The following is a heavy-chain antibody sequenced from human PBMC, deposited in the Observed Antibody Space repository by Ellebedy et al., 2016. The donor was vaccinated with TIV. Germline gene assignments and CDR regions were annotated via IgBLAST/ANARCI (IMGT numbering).Heavy chain of an antibody. CDR1: GFTFSSYA. CDR2: ISGSGGST. J-gene: IGHJ6*02. V-gene: IGHV3-23*01. D-gene: IGHD2-21*02. CDR3: ARATLLSRNGMDV. Sequence: PGGSLRLSCAASGFTFSSYAMSWVRQAPGKGLEWVSAISGSGGSTYYADSGKGRFTISRDNSKNTLYLQMNSLRAEDTAVYYCARATLLSRNGMDVWGQGTTVTVSS.